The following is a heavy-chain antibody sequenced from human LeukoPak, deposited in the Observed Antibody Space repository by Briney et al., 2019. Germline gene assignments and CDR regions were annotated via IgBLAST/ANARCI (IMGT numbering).Heavy chain of an antibody. CDR1: GGSISSYY. CDR2: TYYSGST. J-gene: IGHJ4*02. V-gene: IGHV4-59*08. Sequence: PSETLSLTCTVSGGSISSYYWSWIRQPPGKGLEWIGYTYYSGSTNYNPSLKSRVTISVDTSKNQFSLKLSSVTAADTAVYYCARRSGIAAPALDYWGQGTLVTVSS. D-gene: IGHD6-6*01. CDR3: ARRSGIAAPALDY.